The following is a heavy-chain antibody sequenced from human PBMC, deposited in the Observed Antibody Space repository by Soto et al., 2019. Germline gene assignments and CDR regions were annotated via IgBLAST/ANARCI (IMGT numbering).Heavy chain of an antibody. CDR1: GGSISSSSYD. Sequence: KASESLSLTCTVSGGSISSSSYDWGWIRQPPGKGPEWIGSIYYSGSTYYNPSLKSRVTISVDTSKNQLSLKLSSVTAADTAVYYCARITIYYYYYMDVWGKGTTVTVSS. V-gene: IGHV4-39*01. D-gene: IGHD3-10*01. J-gene: IGHJ6*03. CDR2: IYYSGST. CDR3: ARITIYYYYYMDV.